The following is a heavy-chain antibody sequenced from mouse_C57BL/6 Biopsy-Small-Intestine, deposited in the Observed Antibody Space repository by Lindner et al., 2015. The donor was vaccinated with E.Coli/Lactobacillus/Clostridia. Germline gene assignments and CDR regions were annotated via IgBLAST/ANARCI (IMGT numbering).Heavy chain of an antibody. J-gene: IGHJ1*03. Sequence: VQLQESGAELVKPGASVKISCKVSGYAFSRYWMNWVKQRPGKGLEWIGVINPGSGGTNYNEKFKDKATLTADNSPSTAYMQLSSLTSEDSAVYFCARANYGSSYGYFDVWGTGTTVTVSS. CDR3: ARANYGSSYGYFDV. CDR2: INPGSGGT. CDR1: GYAFSRYW. V-gene: IGHV1-80*01. D-gene: IGHD1-1*01.